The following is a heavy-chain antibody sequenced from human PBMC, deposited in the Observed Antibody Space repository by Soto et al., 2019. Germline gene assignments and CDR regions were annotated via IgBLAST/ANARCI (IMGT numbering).Heavy chain of an antibody. CDR2: ISTYNGNT. CDR3: ARSPGSSNRYYYSYGMDV. V-gene: IGHV1-18*04. J-gene: IGHJ6*02. CDR1: GYTFSTYG. D-gene: IGHD6-6*01. Sequence: QVQLVQSGAEVKKPGASVKVSCKASGYTFSTYGISWVRQAPGQGLEWMGWISTYNGNTNYAQKVQGRVTMTTDTSTSTAYMDLRSLRSDDTAVYYCARSPGSSNRYYYSYGMDVGGQGTTVTVSS.